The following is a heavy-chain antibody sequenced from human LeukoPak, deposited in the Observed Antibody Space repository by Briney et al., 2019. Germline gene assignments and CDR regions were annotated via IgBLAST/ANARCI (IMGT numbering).Heavy chain of an antibody. Sequence: PSETLSLTCTVSRGSSSSGGYYWSWIRQPPGKGLEWIGYIYYRGSTNYNPSLKSRLTISVDTSKNQFSLKLSSVTAADTAVYYCAREGGSPGYFDYWGQGTLVTVSS. J-gene: IGHJ4*02. CDR1: RGSSSSGGYY. CDR3: AREGGSPGYFDY. V-gene: IGHV4-61*08. CDR2: IYYRGST. D-gene: IGHD2-15*01.